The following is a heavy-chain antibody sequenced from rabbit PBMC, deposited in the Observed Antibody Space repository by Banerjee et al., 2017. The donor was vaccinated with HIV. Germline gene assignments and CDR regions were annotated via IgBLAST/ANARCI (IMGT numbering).Heavy chain of an antibody. Sequence: QSLEESGGGLVQPEGSLTLTCTASGFSFSNSYYMCWVRQAPGKGLEWIGCIYAGSSGSTYYASWAKGRFTISKTSSTTVTLQMTSLTAADTATYFCARNPYSYVYYPYFDLWGQGTLV. CDR2: IYAGSSGST. D-gene: IGHD6-1*01. V-gene: IGHV1S40*01. CDR3: ARNPYSYVYYPYFDL. J-gene: IGHJ4*01. CDR1: GFSFSNSYY.